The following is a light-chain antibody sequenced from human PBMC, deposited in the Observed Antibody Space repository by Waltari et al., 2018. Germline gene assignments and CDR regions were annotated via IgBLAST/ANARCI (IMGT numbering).Light chain of an antibody. CDR1: SSDVGGYNY. Sequence: QSALTQPASVSESPGQSITISCSGTSSDVGGYNYVCWYQQHPGKAPKLIIYDVATRPSGVSNRFSGSKSGNTASLTISGLQAEDEADYYCFSYRSSSTWVFGGGTKLTVL. CDR3: FSYRSSSTWV. CDR2: DVA. J-gene: IGLJ3*02. V-gene: IGLV2-14*01.